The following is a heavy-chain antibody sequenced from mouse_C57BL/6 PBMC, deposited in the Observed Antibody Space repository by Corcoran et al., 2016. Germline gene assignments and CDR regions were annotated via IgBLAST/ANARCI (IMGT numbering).Heavy chain of an antibody. D-gene: IGHD1-1*01. CDR1: GYAFSSYW. J-gene: IGHJ1*03. Sequence: QVQLQQSGAELVKPGASVKISCKASGYAFSSYWMNWVKQRPGKGLEWIGQIYPGDGDTNYNGKFKGKATLTADKSSSTVYMQLSSLTSEDSAVYFCARKLYYGSSPWYFDVWGTGTTVTVSS. CDR2: IYPGDGDT. CDR3: ARKLYYGSSPWYFDV. V-gene: IGHV1-80*01.